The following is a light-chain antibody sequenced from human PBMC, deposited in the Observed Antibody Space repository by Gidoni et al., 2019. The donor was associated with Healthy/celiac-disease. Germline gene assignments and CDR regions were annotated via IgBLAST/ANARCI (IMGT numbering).Light chain of an antibody. CDR1: QDISNY. CDR2: DAS. V-gene: IGKV1-33*01. CDR3: QQYDNLPRT. J-gene: IGKJ2*02. Sequence: DIQMTPSPSSLSASVGDRVTITCQASQDISNYLNWYQQKPGKAPKLLIYDASNLATGVPSRFSGSGSGTDFTFTISSLQPEDIATYYCQQYDNLPRTFGQGTKLEIK.